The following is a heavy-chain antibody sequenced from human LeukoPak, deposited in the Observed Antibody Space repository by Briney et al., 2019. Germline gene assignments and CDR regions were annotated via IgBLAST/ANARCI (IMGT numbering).Heavy chain of an antibody. CDR2: ISYDGSNK. CDR3: AKGQVNGGYSYGCFDY. D-gene: IGHD5-18*01. Sequence: GGSLRLSCAASGFTFSSYGMHWVRQAPGKGLEWVAVISYDGSNKYYADSVKGRFTISRDNSKNTLYLQMNSLRAEDTAVYYCAKGQVNGGYSYGCFDYWGQGTLVTVSS. CDR1: GFTFSSYG. J-gene: IGHJ4*02. V-gene: IGHV3-30*18.